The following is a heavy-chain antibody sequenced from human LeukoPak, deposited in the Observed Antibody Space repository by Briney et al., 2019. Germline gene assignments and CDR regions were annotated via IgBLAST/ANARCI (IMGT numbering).Heavy chain of an antibody. V-gene: IGHV3-72*01. CDR2: FRNKANSYIT. J-gene: IGHJ2*01. Sequence: GGSLRLSCAASGFTFSSYAMSWVRQAPGKGLEWVGRFRNKANSYITMYAASVKGRFTISRNDSENSLYLQMNSLKTEDTAVYYCGRIRGSYLHWYFDLWGRGTLVTVSS. D-gene: IGHD1-26*01. CDR1: GFTFSSYA. CDR3: GRIRGSYLHWYFDL.